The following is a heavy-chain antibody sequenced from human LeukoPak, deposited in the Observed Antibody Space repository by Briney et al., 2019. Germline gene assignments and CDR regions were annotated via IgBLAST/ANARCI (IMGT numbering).Heavy chain of an antibody. J-gene: IGHJ4*02. CDR2: IVVGSGNT. CDR3: AADPRYCSSTSCYSLDY. V-gene: IGHV1-58*01. Sequence: GTSVKVSCKASGFTFTSSAVQWVRQARGQRLEWIGWIVVGSGNTNYAQKFQERVTITRDMSTSTAYMELSSLRSEDTAVYYCAADPRYCSSTSCYSLDYWGQGTLVTVPS. D-gene: IGHD2-2*02. CDR1: GFTFTSSA.